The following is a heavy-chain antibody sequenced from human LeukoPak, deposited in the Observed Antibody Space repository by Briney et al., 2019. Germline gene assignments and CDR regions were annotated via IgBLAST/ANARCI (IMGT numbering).Heavy chain of an antibody. CDR3: ARRYSSSWLALSSYYYYGMDV. Sequence: GGSLRLSCAASGFTFSSYWMHWVRQAPGKGLVWASRINSDGSSTSYADSVKGRFTISRDNAKNTLYLQMNSLRAEDTAVYYCARRYSSSWLALSSYYYYGMDVWGQGTTVTVSS. J-gene: IGHJ6*02. CDR1: GFTFSSYW. D-gene: IGHD6-13*01. CDR2: INSDGSST. V-gene: IGHV3-74*01.